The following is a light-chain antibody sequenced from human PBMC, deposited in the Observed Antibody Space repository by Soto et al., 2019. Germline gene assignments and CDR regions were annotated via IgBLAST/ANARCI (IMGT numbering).Light chain of an antibody. CDR2: DVS. J-gene: IGLJ1*01. Sequence: QSVLTQPASVSGSPGQSITISCTGTSSDVGCYNYVSWYQQHPGKAPKLMIYDVSNRPSGVSNRFSGSKSGNTASLTISGLQAEDEADYYCSSYTSSSSYVFGTGTKLTVL. CDR3: SSYTSSSSYV. V-gene: IGLV2-14*01. CDR1: SSDVGCYNY.